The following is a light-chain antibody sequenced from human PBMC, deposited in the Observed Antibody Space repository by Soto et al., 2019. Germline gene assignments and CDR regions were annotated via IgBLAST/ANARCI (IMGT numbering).Light chain of an antibody. CDR3: QHYGDWPPYT. CDR1: QSIGKN. J-gene: IGKJ2*01. V-gene: IGKV3-15*01. CDR2: GAS. Sequence: EIVLTQSPATLSVSPGDRATLSCRASQSIGKNLAWYQHRPGRAPRLLIYGASNRASGIPARFSGGGSGTAFTLTISSLQPEDFAVYYCQHYGDWPPYTFGQGTNLDI.